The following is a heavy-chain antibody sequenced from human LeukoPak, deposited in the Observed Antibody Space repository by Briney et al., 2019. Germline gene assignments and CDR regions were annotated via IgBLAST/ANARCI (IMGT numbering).Heavy chain of an antibody. D-gene: IGHD3-22*01. CDR1: GYTFTSYA. J-gene: IGHJ4*02. CDR2: INTNTGNP. Sequence: VSVKVSCKASGYTFTSYAMNWVRPAPGQGLEWMGWINTNTGNPTYAQGFTGRFVFSLDTSVSTAYLQISSLKAEDAAVYYCARDGVYYDSSGYSIDYWGQGTLVTVSS. CDR3: ARDGVYYDSSGYSIDY. V-gene: IGHV7-4-1*02.